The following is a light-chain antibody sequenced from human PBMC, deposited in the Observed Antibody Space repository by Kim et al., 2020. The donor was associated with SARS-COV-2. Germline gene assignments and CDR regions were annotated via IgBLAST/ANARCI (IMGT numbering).Light chain of an antibody. J-gene: IGKJ4*01. CDR2: AAS. CDR1: QDISSY. CDR3: QQLSSYPRT. V-gene: IGKV1-9*01. Sequence: ASVGDRVAITCRASQDISSYLAWYQQKPGMAPKLLIYAASTLQTGVPSRFSGSESGTEFTLTISSLQPEDFAAYYCQQLSSYPRTFGGGTTVDIK.